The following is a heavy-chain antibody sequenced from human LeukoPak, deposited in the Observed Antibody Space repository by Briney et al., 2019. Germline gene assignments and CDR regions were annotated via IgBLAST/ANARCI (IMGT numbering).Heavy chain of an antibody. D-gene: IGHD4-17*01. CDR1: GGSISNYF. CDR3: ARGGATVTTDFDY. J-gene: IGHJ4*02. CDR2: IYSSGST. V-gene: IGHV4-4*09. Sequence: PSETLSLTCSVSGGSISNYFWSWIRQSPGKGLEWIGHIYSSGSTNYNPSLKSRVIISVDTSKNQFSLKLSSVTAADTAVYYCARGGATVTTDFDYWGQGTLVTVSS.